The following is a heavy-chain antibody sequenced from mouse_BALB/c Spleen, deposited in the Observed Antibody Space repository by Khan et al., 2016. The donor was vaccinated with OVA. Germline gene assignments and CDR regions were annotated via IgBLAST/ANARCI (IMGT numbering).Heavy chain of an antibody. V-gene: IGHV3-6*02. J-gene: IGHJ3*01. Sequence: EVQLQESGPGLVKPSQSLSLTCSVTGYSITSGYYWNWIRQFPGNKLEWMGSISYDGSNIYRPSLENRVSITRDTSKNQFFLKLNYVTTEDTATYYCARNYYGDSLWFAYWGQGTLVTVSA. CDR3: ARNYYGDSLWFAY. CDR2: ISYDGSN. CDR1: GYSITSGYY. D-gene: IGHD1-1*02.